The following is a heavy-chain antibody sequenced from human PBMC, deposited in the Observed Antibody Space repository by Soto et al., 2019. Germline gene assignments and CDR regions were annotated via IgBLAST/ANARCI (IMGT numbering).Heavy chain of an antibody. CDR3: TRDIIVVVPAALYYYYYYMDV. CDR2: IRSKAYGGTT. CDR1: GFTFGDSA. Sequence: SLRLSCTASGFTFGDSAMSWFRQAPGKGLEWVGFIRSKAYGGTTEYAASVKGRFTISRDDSKSIAYLQMNSLKTEDTAVYYCTRDIIVVVPAALYYYYYYMDVWGKGTTVTVSS. J-gene: IGHJ6*03. V-gene: IGHV3-49*03. D-gene: IGHD2-2*01.